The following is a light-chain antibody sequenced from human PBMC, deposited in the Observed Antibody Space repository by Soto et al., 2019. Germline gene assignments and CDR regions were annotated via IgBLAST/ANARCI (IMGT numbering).Light chain of an antibody. CDR3: QQRSNWPPT. J-gene: IGKJ1*01. CDR1: QSLSSGY. V-gene: IGKV3D-20*02. CDR2: GAS. Sequence: EIVLTQSPGTLSLSPGERVTLSRRASQSLSSGYLAWYQQKPGQAPRLLIYGASSRATGIPARFSGSGSGTDFTLTISSLEPEDFAVYYCQQRSNWPPTFGQGTKVDIK.